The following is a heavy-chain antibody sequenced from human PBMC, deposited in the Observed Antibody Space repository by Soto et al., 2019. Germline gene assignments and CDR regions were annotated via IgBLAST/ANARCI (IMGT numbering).Heavy chain of an antibody. CDR3: TRHLPPRSYYDSSGYPAFDY. Sequence: LGESLKISCKGSGYSFTSYWISWVRQMPGKGLEWMGRIDPSDSYTNYSPSFQGHVTISADKSISTAYLQWSSLKASDTAMYYCTRHLPPRSYYDSSGYPAFDYWGQGTLVTAPQ. V-gene: IGHV5-10-1*01. J-gene: IGHJ4*02. CDR1: GYSFTSYW. CDR2: IDPSDSYT. D-gene: IGHD3-22*01.